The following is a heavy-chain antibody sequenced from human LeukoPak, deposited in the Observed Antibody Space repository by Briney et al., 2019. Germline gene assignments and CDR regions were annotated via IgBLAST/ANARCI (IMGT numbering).Heavy chain of an antibody. J-gene: IGHJ4*02. CDR1: GFTFSSYA. V-gene: IGHV3-30-3*01. CDR2: ISYDGSNK. D-gene: IGHD1-26*01. Sequence: PGGSLRLSCAASGFTFSSYAMRWVREAPGKRLEWVAVISYDGSNKCYADSVKGRFTISRDNSKNTLYPQMNSLRAEDTAVYYCARELVGGSYWVYDFDYWGQGTLVTVSS. CDR3: ARELVGGSYWVYDFDY.